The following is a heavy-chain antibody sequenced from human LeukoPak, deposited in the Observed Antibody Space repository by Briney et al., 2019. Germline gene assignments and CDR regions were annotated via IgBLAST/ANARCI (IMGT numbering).Heavy chain of an antibody. V-gene: IGHV1-8*01. J-gene: IGHJ4*02. CDR1: GYTFTSSD. CDR3: ARGVGFWELTNKDDDY. Sequence: ASVKVSCKTSGYTFTSSDINWARQATGQGLEWMGWMNPDNGNTGYAQKFQGRVTMTRNNSITTAYMELSSLRSEDTAVYYCARGVGFWELTNKDDDYWGQGTLVTLSS. CDR2: MNPDNGNT. D-gene: IGHD3-10*01.